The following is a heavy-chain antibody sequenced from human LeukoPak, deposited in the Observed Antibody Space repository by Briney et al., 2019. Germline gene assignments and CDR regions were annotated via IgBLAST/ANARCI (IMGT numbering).Heavy chain of an antibody. CDR2: IKSKNVGGTT. CDR1: GFTFSSYW. CDR3: TSHAAFDP. V-gene: IGHV3-15*01. J-gene: IGHJ5*02. Sequence: GGSLRLSCAASGFTFSSYWMHWVRQAPGKGLEWVGRIKSKNVGGTTDYAAPVKGRFTISRDDSKNTVYLQMNSLKIEDTAVYYCTSHAAFDPWGQGTLVTVSS.